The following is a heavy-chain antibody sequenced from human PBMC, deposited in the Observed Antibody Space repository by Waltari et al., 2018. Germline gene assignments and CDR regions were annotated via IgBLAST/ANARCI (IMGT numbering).Heavy chain of an antibody. CDR1: GGSFSGYY. Sequence: QVQLQQWGAGLLKPSETLSLTCAVYGGSFSGYYWSWIRQPPGKGLEWIGEINHSGSTNYNPSLKSRVTISVDTSKNQFSLKPSSVTAADTAVYYCASTQLWFGAYYFDYWGQGTLVTVSS. J-gene: IGHJ4*02. CDR2: INHSGST. CDR3: ASTQLWFGAYYFDY. D-gene: IGHD5-18*01. V-gene: IGHV4-34*01.